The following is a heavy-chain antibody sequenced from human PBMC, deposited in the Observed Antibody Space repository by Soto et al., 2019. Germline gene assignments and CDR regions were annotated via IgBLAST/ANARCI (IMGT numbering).Heavy chain of an antibody. J-gene: IGHJ4*02. D-gene: IGHD2-2*01. CDR3: ARESNHYQDFFQN. CDR2: ISNAGSGNT. CDR1: GYPFPSFE. V-gene: IGHV1-3*01. Sequence: ASVKVSCKTSGYPFPSFEVHWIRQAPGQRPEWMGGISNAGSGNTKYSQKFQDRLTITGDKRATTVYMALSSLTSEDTATYCCARESNHYQDFFQNWGQGTQVTVSS.